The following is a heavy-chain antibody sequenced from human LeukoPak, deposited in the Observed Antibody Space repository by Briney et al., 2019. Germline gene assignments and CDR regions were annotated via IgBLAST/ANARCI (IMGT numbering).Heavy chain of an antibody. J-gene: IGHJ6*02. CDR2: MSYSGST. Sequence: SETLSLTCTVSGGAISSHYWHWIRQPPGKGLEWIGHMSYSGSTIYNPSLKSRGTISVDTSKSQVSLRLDSVTAAGTAVYYCATDSSGFFANGLDVWGQGTTVIVSS. CDR3: ATDSSGFFANGLDV. V-gene: IGHV4-59*08. D-gene: IGHD6-19*01. CDR1: GGAISSHY.